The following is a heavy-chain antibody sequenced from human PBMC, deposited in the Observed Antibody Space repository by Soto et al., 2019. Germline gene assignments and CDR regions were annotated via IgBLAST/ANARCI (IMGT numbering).Heavy chain of an antibody. Sequence: QVQLVQSGAEVKKPGSSVKVSCKASGGTCSTYAISWVRQAPGQGLEWMGGIIPIFGTANYAQKFQGRVTITADESTSTAYMELSSLRSEDTAVYYCARGRVWFGELFPHFDYWGQGTLVTVSS. CDR2: IIPIFGTA. CDR1: GGTCSTYA. J-gene: IGHJ4*02. CDR3: ARGRVWFGELFPHFDY. V-gene: IGHV1-69*12. D-gene: IGHD3-10*01.